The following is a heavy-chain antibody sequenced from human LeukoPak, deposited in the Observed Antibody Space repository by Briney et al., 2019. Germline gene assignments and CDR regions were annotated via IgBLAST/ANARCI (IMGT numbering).Heavy chain of an antibody. J-gene: IGHJ5*01. CDR2: IYPDDSDT. Sequence: GESLKISCKGFGYTFSNYWIGWVRQMPEKGLEWMGIIYPDDSDTRYSPSFQGQVTISADKSITTAFLQWSSLKASDTAMYYCAIFGDKYGSGSYGDSWGQGTLVTVSS. V-gene: IGHV5-51*01. D-gene: IGHD3-10*01. CDR3: AIFGDKYGSGSYGDS. CDR1: GYTFSNYW.